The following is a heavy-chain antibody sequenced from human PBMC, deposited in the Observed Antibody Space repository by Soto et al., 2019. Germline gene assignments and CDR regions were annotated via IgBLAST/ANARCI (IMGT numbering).Heavy chain of an antibody. D-gene: IGHD6-13*01. V-gene: IGHV3-23*01. CDR2: ISGSGDST. CDR1: GFTFSSYA. CDR3: AKPGSSWPFDYYGMDV. Sequence: GRSLRLSCAACGFTFSSYAMSWVRKAPGKGLEWVSAISGSGDSTYYADSVKGRFTISRDNSKNTLYLQMNSLRAEDTAVYYCAKPGSSWPFDYYGMDVWRQGTTVTVSS. J-gene: IGHJ6*02.